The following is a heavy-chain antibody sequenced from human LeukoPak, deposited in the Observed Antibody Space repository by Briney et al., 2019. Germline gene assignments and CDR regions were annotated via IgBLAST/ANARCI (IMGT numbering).Heavy chain of an antibody. J-gene: IGHJ4*02. V-gene: IGHV3-9*01. CDR2: ISWNSGSI. CDR3: AKRDIADY. Sequence: GGSLRLSCAASGFTFDDYAMHWVRQAPGKGLEWVSGISWNSGSIGYADSVKGRFTISRDNAKNTLYLQMNSLRAEDTAVYYCAKRDIADYWGQGTLVTVSS. D-gene: IGHD5-12*01. CDR1: GFTFDDYA.